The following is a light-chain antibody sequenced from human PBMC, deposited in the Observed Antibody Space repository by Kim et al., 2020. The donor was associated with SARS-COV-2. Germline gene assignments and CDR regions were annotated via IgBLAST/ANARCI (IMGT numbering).Light chain of an antibody. J-gene: IGKJ1*01. V-gene: IGKV3-20*01. CDR1: QSISSSY. Sequence: PGERATLSCSTSQSISSSYLAWYQKKPGQAPRLLIYAASTRATGIPDRFSGGGSGTDFTLTVSRLEPEDFAVYYCQQYGTTPPWTFGQGTKVDIK. CDR3: QQYGTTPPWT. CDR2: AAS.